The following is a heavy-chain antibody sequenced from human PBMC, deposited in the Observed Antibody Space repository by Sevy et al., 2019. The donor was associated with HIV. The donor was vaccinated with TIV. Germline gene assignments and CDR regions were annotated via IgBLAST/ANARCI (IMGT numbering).Heavy chain of an antibody. CDR3: ARDKLPPVMVTMVRGALSYLFDY. CDR2: IWYDGTNK. J-gene: IGHJ4*02. CDR1: GFTFSSYG. D-gene: IGHD3-10*01. Sequence: GGSLRLSCAASGFTFSSYGMHWVRQAPDKGLEWVAVIWYDGTNKYYADSVKGRFTISRDNSKNTLYLQMSSLRAEDTAGLYCARDKLPPVMVTMVRGALSYLFDYWGQGTLVTVSS. V-gene: IGHV3-33*01.